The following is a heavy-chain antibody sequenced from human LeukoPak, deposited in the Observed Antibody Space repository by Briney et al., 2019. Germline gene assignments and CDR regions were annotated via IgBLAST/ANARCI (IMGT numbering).Heavy chain of an antibody. J-gene: IGHJ4*02. V-gene: IGHV1-2*02. D-gene: IGHD3-10*01. Sequence: GASVKVSCKASGYTFTGYYLHWVRQAPGQGLEWMGWINPKSGGTNYAPKFQGRVTMTRDTSITTAYMELNRLRSDDTAVYYCARGQPTADGVFDYWGQGTLVTVSS. CDR2: INPKSGGT. CDR3: ARGQPTADGVFDY. CDR1: GYTFTGYY.